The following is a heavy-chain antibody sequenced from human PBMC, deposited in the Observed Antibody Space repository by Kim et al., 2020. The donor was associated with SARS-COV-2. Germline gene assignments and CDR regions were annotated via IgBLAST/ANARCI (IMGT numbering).Heavy chain of an antibody. D-gene: IGHD2-2*02. J-gene: IGHJ3*02. V-gene: IGHV1-2*04. CDR1: GYTFTGYY. CDR3: ARANIVVVPAAIWQQLTRAYGAFDI. Sequence: ASVKVSCKASGYTFTGYYMHWVRQAPGQGLEWMGWINPNSGGTNYAQKFQGWVTMTRDTSISTAYMELSRLRSDDTAVYYCARANIVVVPAAIWQQLTRAYGAFDIWGQGTMVTVSS. CDR2: INPNSGGT.